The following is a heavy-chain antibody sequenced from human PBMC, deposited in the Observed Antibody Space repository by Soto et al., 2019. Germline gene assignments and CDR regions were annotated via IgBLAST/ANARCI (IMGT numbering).Heavy chain of an antibody. CDR2: INAGNGNT. Sequence: GASVKVSCKASGYTFTSYAMHWVRQAPGHRLEWMGWINAGNGNTKYSQKFQGRVTITRDTSASTAYMELSSLRSEDTAMYYCARDLRRITGNPYYYYGMDVWGQGTTVTVSS. D-gene: IGHD1-20*01. CDR3: ARDLRRITGNPYYYYGMDV. J-gene: IGHJ6*02. V-gene: IGHV1-3*01. CDR1: GYTFTSYA.